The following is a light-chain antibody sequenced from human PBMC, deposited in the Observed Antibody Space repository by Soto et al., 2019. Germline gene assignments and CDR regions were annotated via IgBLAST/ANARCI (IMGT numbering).Light chain of an antibody. CDR2: GAS. CDR3: QQYGSSSLFT. J-gene: IGKJ3*01. CDR1: QSVSSSY. V-gene: IGKV3-20*01. Sequence: EIVLTQSPGTRSLSPGERATLSCRASQSVSSSYLAWYQQKPGQAPRLLIYGASSRATGIPDRFSGSGSGTDFTLTISRLEPEDFAVYYCQQYGSSSLFTFGPGTKVDI.